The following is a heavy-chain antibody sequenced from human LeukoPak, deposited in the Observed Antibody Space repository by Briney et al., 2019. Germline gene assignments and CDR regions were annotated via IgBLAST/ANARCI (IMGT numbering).Heavy chain of an antibody. J-gene: IGHJ6*03. CDR1: GFTFGSYA. D-gene: IGHD3-9*01. Sequence: GGSLRLSCAASGFTFGSYAMYWVRQAPGKGLEWVSGISGSGGSTFYTDSVKGRFTISRDNSKNTLYLQMNSLRAEDTAVYYCAKGPFWLHYYYYYMDVWGKGTTVTVSS. CDR3: AKGPFWLHYYYYYMDV. CDR2: ISGSGGST. V-gene: IGHV3-23*01.